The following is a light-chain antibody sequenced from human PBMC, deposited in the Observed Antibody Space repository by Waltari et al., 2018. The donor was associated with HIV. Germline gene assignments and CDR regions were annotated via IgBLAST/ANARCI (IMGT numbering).Light chain of an antibody. CDR1: QSVGRY. J-gene: IGKJ2*03. CDR3: QQRTNWPPYS. Sequence: EIVLTQSPATLSLYPGERATLSCRASQSVGRYLAWYQQKPGKAPRLLIYDASNRATGIPVRFSGSGSGTDFTLTISSLEPEDFALYYCQQRTNWPPYSFGQGTKLEIK. CDR2: DAS. V-gene: IGKV3-11*01.